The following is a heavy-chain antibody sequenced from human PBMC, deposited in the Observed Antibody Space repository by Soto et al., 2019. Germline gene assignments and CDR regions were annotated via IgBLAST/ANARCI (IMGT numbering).Heavy chain of an antibody. J-gene: IGHJ4*02. D-gene: IGHD5-18*01. CDR3: ARAVRGYSYGYADY. CDR1: GFTFSSYA. Sequence: QVQLVESGGGVVQPGRSLRLSCAASGFTFSSYAMHWVRQAPGNGLEWVAVISYDGSNKYYADSVKGRFTISRDNSKNTLYLQMNSLRAEDTAVYYCARAVRGYSYGYADYWGQGTLVTVSS. V-gene: IGHV3-30-3*01. CDR2: ISYDGSNK.